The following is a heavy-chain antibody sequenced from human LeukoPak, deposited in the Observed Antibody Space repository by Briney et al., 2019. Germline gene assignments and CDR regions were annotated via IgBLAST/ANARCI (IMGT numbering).Heavy chain of an antibody. J-gene: IGHJ5*02. CDR2: IYYSGST. Sequence: SETLSLTCTVSGGSISSYYWSWIRQPPGKGLEWIGYIYYSGSTNYNPSLKSRVTISVDTSKNQFSLKLSSVTAADTAVYYCARDSSSGFWPPALDPWGQGTLVTVSS. V-gene: IGHV4-59*01. D-gene: IGHD6-19*01. CDR1: GGSISSYY. CDR3: ARDSSSGFWPPALDP.